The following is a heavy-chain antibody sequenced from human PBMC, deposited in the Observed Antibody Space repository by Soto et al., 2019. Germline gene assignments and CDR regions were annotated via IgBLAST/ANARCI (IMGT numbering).Heavy chain of an antibody. J-gene: IGHJ4*02. CDR1: GYTFTNYW. Sequence: EVHLVQSGAEMKKPGESLKISCEGSGYTFTNYWIGWLRQMPGKGLEWMGIIYPGDSDTRYSPSFQGQVTFSADKSTTSAYLQWSSLKASDTAIYFCARRARGNWAFDYWGQGTLVTVSS. D-gene: IGHD3-16*01. V-gene: IGHV5-51*03. CDR3: ARRARGNWAFDY. CDR2: IYPGDSDT.